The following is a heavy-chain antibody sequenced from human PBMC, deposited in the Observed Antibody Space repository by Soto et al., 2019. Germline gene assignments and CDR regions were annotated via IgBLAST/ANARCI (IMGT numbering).Heavy chain of an antibody. D-gene: IGHD3-9*01. V-gene: IGHV4-31*02. CDR2: IYYSGST. CDR3: ARYYDILTGYHD. Sequence: IRQHPGKGLEWIGYIYYSGSTYYNPSLKSRVTISVDTSKNQFSLKLSSVTAADTAVYYCARYYDILTGYHDWGQGTLVTVSS. J-gene: IGHJ4*02.